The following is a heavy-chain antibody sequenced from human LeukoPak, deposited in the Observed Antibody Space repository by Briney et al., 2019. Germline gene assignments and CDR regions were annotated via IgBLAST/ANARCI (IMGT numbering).Heavy chain of an antibody. D-gene: IGHD2-15*01. CDR1: GGSFSGYY. CDR3: ARGRIFIGGYCSGGSCYSVHNWFDP. J-gene: IGHJ5*02. CDR2: INHSGST. V-gene: IGHV4-34*01. Sequence: SETLSLTCAVYGGSFSGYYWSWIRQPPGKGLEWIGEINHSGSTNYNPSLKSRVTISVDTSKNQFSLKLSSVTAADTAVYYCARGRIFIGGYCSGGSCYSVHNWFDPWGQGTLVTVSS.